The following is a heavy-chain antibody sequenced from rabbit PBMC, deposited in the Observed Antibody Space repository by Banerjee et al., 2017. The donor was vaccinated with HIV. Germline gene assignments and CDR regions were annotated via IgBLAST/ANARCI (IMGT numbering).Heavy chain of an antibody. D-gene: IGHD1-1*01. CDR1: GFDISKYG. Sequence: QEQLVESGGGLVQPGGSLKLSCTVSGFDISKYGVTWVRQAPGKGLEWIACIDTSDGDTDYANWPKGRFTISKTSSTTVTLQMTSLTAADTATYFCARNYVNAFDPWGPGTLVTVS. CDR2: IDTSDGDT. V-gene: IGHV1S45*01. J-gene: IGHJ2*01. CDR3: ARNYVNAFDP.